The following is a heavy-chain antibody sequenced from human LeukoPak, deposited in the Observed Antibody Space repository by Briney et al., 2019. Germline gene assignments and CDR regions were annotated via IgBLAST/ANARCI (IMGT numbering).Heavy chain of an antibody. CDR2: ISGTGGST. D-gene: IGHD3-10*01. J-gene: IGHJ4*02. V-gene: IGHV3-23*01. CDR1: GFSFNNFG. CDR3: AKVGSITMVRGVITFDY. Sequence: GGSLRLSCVASGFSFNNFGMSWVRQAPGKGLEWVSSISGTGGSTHYADSVKGRFTISRDNSKNTLYLQMNSLRAEDTAVYYCAKVGSITMVRGVITFDYWGQGTLVTVSS.